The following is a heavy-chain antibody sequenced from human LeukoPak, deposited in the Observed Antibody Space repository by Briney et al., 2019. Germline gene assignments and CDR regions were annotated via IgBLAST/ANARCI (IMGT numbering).Heavy chain of an antibody. CDR3: SKFADD. CDR2: IDSRGTTT. J-gene: IGHJ4*02. Sequence: GGSLRLSCVVSGFTFRSYSMNWVRQAPGKGLEWISYIDSRGTTTYYTESVRGRFIISRDNTNNSLYLQMDSLRAEDTSIYYCSKFADDWGQGTLVTVSS. CDR1: GFTFRSYS. V-gene: IGHV3-48*01.